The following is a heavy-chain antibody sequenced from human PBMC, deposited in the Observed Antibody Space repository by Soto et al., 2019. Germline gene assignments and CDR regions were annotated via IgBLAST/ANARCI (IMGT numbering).Heavy chain of an antibody. Sequence: GESLKISCKGSGYSFTSYWIAWVRQVPGKGLELMGVIYPGDSDIRYSPSFQGQVTISADKSISTAYLQWSSLKASDSAMYFCARHYYYDSSYYCPTTTQFPLDCWGQGTLV. J-gene: IGHJ4*02. CDR2: IYPGDSDI. V-gene: IGHV5-51*01. CDR3: ARHYYYDSSYYCPTTTQFPLDC. CDR1: GYSFTSYW. D-gene: IGHD3-22*01.